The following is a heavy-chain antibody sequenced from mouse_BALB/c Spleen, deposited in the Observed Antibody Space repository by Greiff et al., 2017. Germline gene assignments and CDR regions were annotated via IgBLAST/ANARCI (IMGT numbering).Heavy chain of an antibody. J-gene: IGHJ3*01. CDR2: ISYSGST. Sequence: VQLKESGPGLVKPSQSLSLTCTVTGYSITSDYAWNWIRQFPGNKLEWMGYISYSGSTSYNPSLKSRISITRDTSKNQFFLQLNSVTTEDTATYYCAGLYYGSSFAYWGQGTLVTVYA. CDR3: AGLYYGSSFAY. D-gene: IGHD1-1*01. V-gene: IGHV3-2*02. CDR1: GYSITSDYA.